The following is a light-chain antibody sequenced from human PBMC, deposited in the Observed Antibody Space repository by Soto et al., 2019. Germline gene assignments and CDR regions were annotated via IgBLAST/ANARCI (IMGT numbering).Light chain of an antibody. V-gene: IGKV3-15*01. J-gene: IGKJ3*01. Sequence: EIVMTQSPATLSVSPGETATLSCRASQSLTSYLAWYQQKPDQAPRLLIYGISTRATDIPARFSGSGSGTEFTLTISSLQSEDFAVFYCQQYGSSPFTFGPGTKVDIK. CDR1: QSLTSY. CDR2: GIS. CDR3: QQYGSSPFT.